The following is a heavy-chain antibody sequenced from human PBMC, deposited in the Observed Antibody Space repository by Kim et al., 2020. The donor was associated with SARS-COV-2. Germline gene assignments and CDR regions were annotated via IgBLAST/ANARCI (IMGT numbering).Heavy chain of an antibody. J-gene: IGHJ4*02. D-gene: IGHD6-13*01. V-gene: IGHV5-51*01. Sequence: YSPSFQGQVTISADKSISTAYLQWSSLKASDTAMYYCAREYTGSPGGFDYWGQGTLVTVSS. CDR3: AREYTGSPGGFDY.